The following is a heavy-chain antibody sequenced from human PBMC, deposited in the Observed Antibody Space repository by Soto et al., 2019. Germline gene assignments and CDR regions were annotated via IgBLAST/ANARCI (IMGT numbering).Heavy chain of an antibody. J-gene: IGHJ6*02. CDR3: ARGDRGGSGSPASYYYSGLDV. Sequence: GGSLRLSCAASGVTFSSYSMSWVRQSPWEGLEWVSSASAGGDMTYYSDSVKGRFTISRDNSNNALFLQMNSLRAEDTALYYCARGDRGGSGSPASYYYSGLDVWGQGTTVTVSS. CDR1: GVTFSSYS. D-gene: IGHD3-10*01. CDR2: ASAGGDMT. V-gene: IGHV3-23*01.